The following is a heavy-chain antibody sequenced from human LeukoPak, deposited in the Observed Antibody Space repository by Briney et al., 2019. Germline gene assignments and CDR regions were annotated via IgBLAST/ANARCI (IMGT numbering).Heavy chain of an antibody. Sequence: SETLSLTCTVSGGSISSHYWSWIRQPPGKGLEWIGYIYYSGSTYYNPSLKSRVTISVDTSKNHFSLKPSSVTAADTAVYSCARSIIGTRSKFDYWGQGTLVTVSS. CDR1: GGSISSHY. J-gene: IGHJ4*02. CDR2: IYYSGST. V-gene: IGHV4-59*08. CDR3: ARSIIGTRSKFDY. D-gene: IGHD1/OR15-1a*01.